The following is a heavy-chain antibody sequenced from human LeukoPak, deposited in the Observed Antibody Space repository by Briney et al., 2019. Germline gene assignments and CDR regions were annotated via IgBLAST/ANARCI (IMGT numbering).Heavy chain of an antibody. J-gene: IGHJ3*02. Sequence: ASVKVSCKASGYTFTSYYMHWVRQAPGQGLEWMGIINPSGGSTSYAQKFQGRVTMTRDMSTSTDYMELSSLRSDDTAVYYCARVGYYDSSGYLQAFDIWGQGTMVTVSS. CDR3: ARVGYYDSSGYLQAFDI. CDR2: INPSGGST. V-gene: IGHV1-46*01. D-gene: IGHD3-22*01. CDR1: GYTFTSYY.